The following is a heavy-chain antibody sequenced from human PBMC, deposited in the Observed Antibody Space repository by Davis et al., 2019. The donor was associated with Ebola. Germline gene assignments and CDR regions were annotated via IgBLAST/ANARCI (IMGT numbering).Heavy chain of an antibody. V-gene: IGHV1-2*02. D-gene: IGHD2-2*02. CDR3: ARDRPAAIRSVNWFDP. J-gene: IGHJ5*02. CDR1: RYTFTSYG. CDR2: INPNSGGT. Sequence: ASVKVSCKASRYTFTSYGISWVRQAPGQGLEWMGWINPNSGGTNYAQKFQGRVTMTKDTYISTAYMELSRLRSDDTAVYYCARDRPAAIRSVNWFDPWGQGTLVTVSS.